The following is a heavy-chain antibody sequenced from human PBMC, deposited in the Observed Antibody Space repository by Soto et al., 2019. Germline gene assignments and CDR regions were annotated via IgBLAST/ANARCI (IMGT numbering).Heavy chain of an antibody. V-gene: IGHV3-53*01. CDR2: INGGGST. Sequence: EVQLVESGGGLIQPGGSLRLSCAASGFNVSVNYMNWVRQAPGEGLEWVSVINGGGSTNYADSVRGRFTISRDTSKNTLSLQMNSLRAEDTAVYYCVRENYYYGMDVWGQGTTVIVSS. CDR1: GFNVSVNY. CDR3: VRENYYYGMDV. J-gene: IGHJ6*02.